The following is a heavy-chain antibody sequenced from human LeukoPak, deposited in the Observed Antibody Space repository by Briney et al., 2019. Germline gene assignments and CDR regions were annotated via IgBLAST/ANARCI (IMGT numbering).Heavy chain of an antibody. CDR3: ARLGATAYDY. V-gene: IGHV1-2*02. D-gene: IGHD1-26*01. J-gene: IGHJ4*02. CDR1: GYTFIGYF. CDR2: INPDSGGT. Sequence: ASMKVSCKASGYTFIGYFMHWVRQAPGQGLEWMGWINPDSGGTTYAQNFQGRVTMTRDTSISTAYMELSRLRSDDTAVYFCARLGATAYDYWGQGTLVTVSS.